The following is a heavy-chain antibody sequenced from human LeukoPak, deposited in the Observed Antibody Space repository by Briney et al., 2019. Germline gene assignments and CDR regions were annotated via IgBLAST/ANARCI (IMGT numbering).Heavy chain of an antibody. J-gene: IGHJ3*01. CDR2: TYPDDSDT. V-gene: IGHV5-51*01. D-gene: IGHD5-12*01. Sequence: GESLKISCKNSGYRFNSYWIGWVRQMPGEGVEWMGITYPDDSDTRYSPSFQGQVTISADKSISTAYLQWSSLKASDTAMYYCARHKAERGSSGYDWGAFDVWGQGTMVTVSS. CDR3: ARHKAERGSSGYDWGAFDV. CDR1: GYRFNSYW.